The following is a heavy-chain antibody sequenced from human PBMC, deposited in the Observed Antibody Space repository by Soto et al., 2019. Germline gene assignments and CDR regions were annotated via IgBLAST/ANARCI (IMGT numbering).Heavy chain of an antibody. CDR1: GFTVSSNY. V-gene: IGHV3-53*01. D-gene: IGHD3-22*01. Sequence: GGPLRLSCAASGFTVSSNYMSWVRQAPGKVLEWVSVIYSGGSTYYADSVKGRFTISRDNSKNTLYLQMNSLRAEDTAVYYCARETFYDSSGPGAFDMWGQGTMVTVSS. CDR3: ARETFYDSSGPGAFDM. J-gene: IGHJ3*02. CDR2: IYSGGST.